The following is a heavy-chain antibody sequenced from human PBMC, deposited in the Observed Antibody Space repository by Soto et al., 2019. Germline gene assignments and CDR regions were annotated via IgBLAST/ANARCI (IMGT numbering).Heavy chain of an antibody. CDR2: INHSGST. Sequence: PSETLSLTCAVYGGSFSGYYWSWIRQPPGKGLEWIGEINHSGSTNYNPSLKSRVTISVDTSKNQFSLKLSSVTAADTAVYYCAGVRIAARPIDYWGKGTLVTVSS. CDR1: GGSFSGYY. D-gene: IGHD6-6*01. CDR3: AGVRIAARPIDY. J-gene: IGHJ4*02. V-gene: IGHV4-34*01.